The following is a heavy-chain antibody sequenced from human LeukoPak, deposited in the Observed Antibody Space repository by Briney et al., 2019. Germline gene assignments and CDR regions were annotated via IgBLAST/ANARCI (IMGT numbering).Heavy chain of an antibody. V-gene: IGHV3-74*01. J-gene: IGHJ1*01. CDR1: GFTFSRYW. D-gene: IGHD3-22*01. Sequence: GGSLRLSCEASGFTFSRYWLHWVRQAPGKGLVWVSRIKSDGKTNYADSVKGRFTISRDNAKNTVSLQMDSLRAEDTGVYYCARAPSEVGGYYPEYFRHWGQGTLVTVSS. CDR2: IKSDGKT. CDR3: ARAPSEVGGYYPEYFRH.